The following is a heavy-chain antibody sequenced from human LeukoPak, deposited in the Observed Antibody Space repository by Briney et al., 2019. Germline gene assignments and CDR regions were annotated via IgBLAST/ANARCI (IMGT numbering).Heavy chain of an antibody. CDR1: GYSFTSYY. Sequence: GASVKVSCKATGYSFTSYYMQWGRQAPGQGLEWTGIINPSGSTTTYAQKFQGRVTMTRDTSTSTVYMELSSLRSEDTAVYYCARDRSPYGWDLWGQGTLVIVSS. CDR3: ARDRSPYGWDL. V-gene: IGHV1-46*01. CDR2: INPSGSTT. J-gene: IGHJ4*02. D-gene: IGHD3-16*01.